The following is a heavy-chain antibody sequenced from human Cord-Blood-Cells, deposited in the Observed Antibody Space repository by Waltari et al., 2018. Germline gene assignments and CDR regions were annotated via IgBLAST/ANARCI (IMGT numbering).Heavy chain of an antibody. J-gene: IGHJ6*03. D-gene: IGHD3-22*01. CDR3: ARGYYDSSGYYYYYYYYMDV. Sequence: EVQLVESGGGLIQPGGSLRLSCAASGFTVSSNYMSWVRQAPGKGLEWVSVIYSGGSTNYADSVKGRFTISRDNSKNTLYLQMNSLRAEDTAVYYCARGYYDSSGYYYYYYYYMDVWGKGTTVTVSS. CDR2: IYSGGST. CDR1: GFTVSSNY. V-gene: IGHV3-53*01.